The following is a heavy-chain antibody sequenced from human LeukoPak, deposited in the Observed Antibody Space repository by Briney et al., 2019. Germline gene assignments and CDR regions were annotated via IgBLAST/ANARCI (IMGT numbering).Heavy chain of an antibody. CDR3: AKDMGPDYYGSGSYGFGDY. J-gene: IGHJ4*02. D-gene: IGHD3-10*01. V-gene: IGHV3-30*18. CDR1: GSTFSSYG. Sequence: PGGSLRLSCAASGSTFSSYGMHWVRQAPGKGLEWVAVISYDGSNKYYADSVKGRFTISRDNSKNTLYLQMNSLRAEDTAVYYCAKDMGPDYYGSGSYGFGDYWGQGTLVTVSS. CDR2: ISYDGSNK.